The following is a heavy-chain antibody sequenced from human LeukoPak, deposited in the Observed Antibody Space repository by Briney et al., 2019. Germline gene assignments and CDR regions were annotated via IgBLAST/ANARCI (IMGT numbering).Heavy chain of an antibody. CDR3: ARENPREGYSYGFLGY. D-gene: IGHD5-18*01. Sequence: SVKVSCKASGGTFSSYAISWVRQAPGQGLEWMGRIIPILGIANYAQKFQGRVTITADKSTSTAYMELSSLRSEDTAVYYCARENPREGYSYGFLGYWGQGTLVTVSS. CDR1: GGTFSSYA. CDR2: IIPILGIA. J-gene: IGHJ4*02. V-gene: IGHV1-69*04.